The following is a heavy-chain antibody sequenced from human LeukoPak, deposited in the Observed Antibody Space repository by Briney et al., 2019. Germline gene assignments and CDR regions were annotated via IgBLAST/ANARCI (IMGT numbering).Heavy chain of an antibody. CDR1: GYTFTGYY. J-gene: IGHJ4*02. Sequence: VASVKVSCKASGYTFTGYYMHWVRQAPGKGLEWMGRINPNSGGTNYAQKFQGRVTMTRDTSISTAYMELSRLRSDDTAVYYCARYTTYGGYADYWGQGTLVTVSS. CDR2: INPNSGGT. CDR3: ARYTTYGGYADY. V-gene: IGHV1-2*06. D-gene: IGHD5-12*01.